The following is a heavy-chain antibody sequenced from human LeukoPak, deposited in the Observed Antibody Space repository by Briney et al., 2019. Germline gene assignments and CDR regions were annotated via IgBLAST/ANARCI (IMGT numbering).Heavy chain of an antibody. J-gene: IGHJ3*02. CDR2: TYYRSKWYN. V-gene: IGHV6-1*01. CDR1: GDSVSSNSAA. Sequence: PSQTLSLTCAISGDSVSSNSAAWNWIRQSPSRGLEWLGRTYYRSKWYNDYAVSMKSRIAINPDTSKNQFSLQLNSVTPEDTAVYYCARARRTVTRPNDDAFDIWGQGTMVTVSS. CDR3: ARARRTVTRPNDDAFDI. D-gene: IGHD4-17*01.